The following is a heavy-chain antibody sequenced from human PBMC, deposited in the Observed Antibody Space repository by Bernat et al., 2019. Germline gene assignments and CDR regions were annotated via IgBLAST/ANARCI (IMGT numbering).Heavy chain of an antibody. CDR3: ARHREQWLVRPLSFDY. Sequence: QLQLQESGPGLVKPSETLSLTCTVSGGSISSSSYYWGWIRQPPGKGLEWIGSIYYSGSTYYNPSLKSRVTISVDTSKNQFSLKLSSVTAADTAVYYRARHREQWLVRPLSFDYWGQGTLVTVSS. V-gene: IGHV4-39*01. CDR2: IYYSGST. D-gene: IGHD6-19*01. J-gene: IGHJ4*02. CDR1: GGSISSSSYY.